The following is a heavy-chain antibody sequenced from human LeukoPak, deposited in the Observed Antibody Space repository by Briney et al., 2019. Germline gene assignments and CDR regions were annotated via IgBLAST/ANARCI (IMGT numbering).Heavy chain of an antibody. CDR3: AGHPYNWNNENAFDI. V-gene: IGHV4-59*08. D-gene: IGHD1/OR15-1a*01. CDR1: GGSISSYY. CDR2: IYYSGST. Sequence: SETLSLTCTVSGGSISSYYWSWIRQPPGKGLEWIGYIYYSGSTNYNPSLKSRVTISVDTSKNQFSLKLSSVTASDTAAYYCAGHPYNWNNENAFDIWGQGTMVTVSS. J-gene: IGHJ3*02.